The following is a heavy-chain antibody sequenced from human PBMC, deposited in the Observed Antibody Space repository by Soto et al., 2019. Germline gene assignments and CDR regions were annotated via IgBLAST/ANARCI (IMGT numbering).Heavy chain of an antibody. J-gene: IGHJ5*02. V-gene: IGHV4-39*01. Sequence: QLQLQESGPGLVKPSETLSLTCTVSGGSISSSSYYWGWIRQPPVKGLEWIGSIYYSGSTYYNPSIKSRVTISVNTSKNQYSLKLSSVTDADKAVYYCARRLVDDFWSCYAGWYDPWGQGTLVTVSS. D-gene: IGHD3-3*01. CDR1: GGSISSSSYY. CDR3: ARRLVDDFWSCYAGWYDP. CDR2: IYYSGST.